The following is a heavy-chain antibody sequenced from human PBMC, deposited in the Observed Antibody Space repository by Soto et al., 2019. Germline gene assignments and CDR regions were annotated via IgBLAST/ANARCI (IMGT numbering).Heavy chain of an antibody. V-gene: IGHV3-30*18. J-gene: IGHJ6*02. D-gene: IGHD1-1*01. CDR2: ISYDGSFV. CDR1: GLTFSDYG. CDR3: AKERGRNRNFAMDV. Sequence: SLRLSCVVSGLTFSDYGFHWVRQAPGKGLDWVAAISYDGSFVYYADSVRGRFTISRDNSRNTLDLQMNTLRHEDTAVYYCAKERGRNRNFAMDVWGQGTSVTVSS.